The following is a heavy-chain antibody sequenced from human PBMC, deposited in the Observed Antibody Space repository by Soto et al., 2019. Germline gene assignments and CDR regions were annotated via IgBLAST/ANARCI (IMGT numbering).Heavy chain of an antibody. CDR2: ISSSSNYI. V-gene: IGHV3-21*01. J-gene: IGHJ4*02. D-gene: IGHD1-26*01. CDR1: GLTFRSYS. CDR3: ARDLVGATI. Sequence: PGGSLRLSCAASGLTFRSYSMNWVRQAPGKGLEWVSSISSSSNYIYYADSMKGRFTISRDNAKNSLYLQMNSLRAEDTGVYYCARDLVGATIWGQGTLVTVSS.